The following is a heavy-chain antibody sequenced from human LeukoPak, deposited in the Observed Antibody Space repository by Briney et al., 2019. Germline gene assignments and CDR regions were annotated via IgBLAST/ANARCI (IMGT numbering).Heavy chain of an antibody. Sequence: SETLSLTCTVSGGSISSYYWSWSRQPAGKGLEWIGRIYTSGSTNYNPSLKSRVTMSVDTSKNQFSLKLSSVTAADTAVYYCARDRPLWFGEYDAFDIWGQGTMVTVSS. D-gene: IGHD3-10*01. V-gene: IGHV4-4*07. CDR1: GGSISSYY. CDR2: IYTSGST. J-gene: IGHJ3*02. CDR3: ARDRPLWFGEYDAFDI.